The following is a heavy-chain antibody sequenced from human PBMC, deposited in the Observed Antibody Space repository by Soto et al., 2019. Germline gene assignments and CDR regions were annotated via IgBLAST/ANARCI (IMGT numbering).Heavy chain of an antibody. CDR3: ARGFQSSFGY. V-gene: IGHV3-53*01. D-gene: IGHD2-21*01. CDR1: GFTVSNSY. CDR2: IYSGGST. Sequence: GGSLRLSCAASGFTVSNSYMSWVRLAPGKGLEWVSVIYSGGSTHYADSVKGRFTISRDSSKNTLCLQMNSLGAEDTAVYYCARGFQSSFGYWGQGTLVTVSS. J-gene: IGHJ4*02.